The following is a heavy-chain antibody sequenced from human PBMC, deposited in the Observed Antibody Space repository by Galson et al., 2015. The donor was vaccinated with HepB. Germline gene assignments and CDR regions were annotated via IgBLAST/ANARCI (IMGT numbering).Heavy chain of an antibody. V-gene: IGHV1-18*01. CDR3: ARDEGVIVATIMDIDY. J-gene: IGHJ4*02. CDR1: GYTFTSYG. CDR2: ISAYNGNT. D-gene: IGHD5-12*01. Sequence: SVKVSCKASGYTFTSYGISWVRQAPGQGLEWMGWISAYNGNTNYAQKRQGRVTMTTDTSTSTAYMELRSLRSDDTAVYYCARDEGVIVATIMDIDYWGQGTLVTVSS.